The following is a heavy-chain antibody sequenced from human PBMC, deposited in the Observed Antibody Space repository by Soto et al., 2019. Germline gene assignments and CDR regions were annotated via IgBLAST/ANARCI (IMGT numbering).Heavy chain of an antibody. CDR3: ALCSSGYYFHGMDV. CDR2: ISYDGSNK. J-gene: IGHJ6*02. V-gene: IGHV3-30*03. D-gene: IGHD3-22*01. CDR1: GFTFSSYG. Sequence: GGSLSLSCAASGFTFSSYGMHWVRQAPGKGLEWVAVISYDGSNKYYADSVKGRFTISRDNSKNTLYLQMNSLRAEDTAVYYCALCSSGYYFHGMDVWGQGTTVTVSS.